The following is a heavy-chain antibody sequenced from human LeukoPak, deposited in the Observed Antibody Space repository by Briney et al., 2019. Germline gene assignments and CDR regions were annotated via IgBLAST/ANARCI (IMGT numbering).Heavy chain of an antibody. CDR3: ARGGSGWSLSYYYYYYMDV. CDR2: MNPNRGNT. V-gene: IGHV1-8*01. D-gene: IGHD6-19*01. CDR1: GCPFRSYD. J-gene: IGHJ6*03. Sequence: GGSLNISFKASGCPFRSYDMKWVPPATGQGLGWMGGMNPNRGNTGHPQKFEGRVTITRNTSITTAYLALRSLRSEDTAVYYCARGGSGWSLSYYYYYYMDVWGKGTTVTVSS.